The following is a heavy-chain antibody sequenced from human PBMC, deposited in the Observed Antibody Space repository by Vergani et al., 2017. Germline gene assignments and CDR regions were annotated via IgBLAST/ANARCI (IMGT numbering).Heavy chain of an antibody. J-gene: IGHJ5*02. CDR1: GGSFSGYY. Sequence: QVQLQQWGAGLLKPSETLSLTCAVYGGSFSGYYWSWIRQPPGKGLEWIGEINHSRSTNYNPSLKSRVTISVDTSKNQFSLKLSSVTAADTAVYYCARGRDFWSGYRRLNWFDPWGQGTLVTVSS. D-gene: IGHD3-3*01. CDR3: ARGRDFWSGYRRLNWFDP. CDR2: INHSRST. V-gene: IGHV4-34*01.